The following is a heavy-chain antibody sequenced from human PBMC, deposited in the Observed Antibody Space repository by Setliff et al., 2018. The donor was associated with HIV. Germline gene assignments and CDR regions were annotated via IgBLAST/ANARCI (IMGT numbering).Heavy chain of an antibody. CDR1: GFTFSRYA. D-gene: IGHD3-22*01. Sequence: GSLRLSCAASGFTFSRYAMHWVRQAPGKGLEWVAVVSHDGNNQYYADSVKGRFAISRDNSKSTLNLQMTSLRAEDTAVYYCAKDYYDGNGYYYYFDYWGQGTLVTVSS. CDR2: VSHDGNNQ. CDR3: AKDYYDGNGYYYYFDY. V-gene: IGHV3-30*09. J-gene: IGHJ4*02.